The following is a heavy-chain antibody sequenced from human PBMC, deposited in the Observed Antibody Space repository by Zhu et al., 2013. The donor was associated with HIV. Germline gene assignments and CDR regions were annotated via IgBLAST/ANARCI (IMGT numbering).Heavy chain of an antibody. Sequence: QVQLVQSGAEVKKPWASVKVSCKISGYKFNDYFIHWVRQAPGQGLEWMGWINPDNGATNYAPEFQGRVTMTRDTSISTVYMELSRLKSDDTAVYYCARADRVVIDYWGQGTLVTVSS. CDR2: INPDNGAT. J-gene: IGHJ4*02. V-gene: IGHV1-2*02. D-gene: IGHD2-21*01. CDR3: ARADRVVIDY. CDR1: GYKFNDYF.